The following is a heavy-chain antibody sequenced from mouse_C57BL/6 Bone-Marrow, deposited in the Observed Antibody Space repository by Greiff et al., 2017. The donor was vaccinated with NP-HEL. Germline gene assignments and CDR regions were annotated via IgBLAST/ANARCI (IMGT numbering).Heavy chain of an antibody. CDR1: GYTFTSYW. D-gene: IGHD2-2*01. J-gene: IGHJ3*01. V-gene: IGHV1-52*01. Sequence: QVQLQQSGAELVRPGSSVKLSCKASGYTFTSYWMHWVKQRPIQGLEWIGNIDPSDSETHYNQKFKDKATLTVDKSSSTAYMQLSSLTSEDSAVYYCARGGYYGYDGGWFAYWGQGTLVTVSA. CDR3: ARGGYYGYDGGWFAY. CDR2: IDPSDSET.